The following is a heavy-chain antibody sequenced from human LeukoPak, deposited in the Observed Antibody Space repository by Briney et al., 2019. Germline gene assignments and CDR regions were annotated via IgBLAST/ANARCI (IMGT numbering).Heavy chain of an antibody. J-gene: IGHJ3*02. CDR3: ARPSRVGAWAFDI. CDR2: IYTSGGP. V-gene: IGHV4-61*02. D-gene: IGHD1-26*01. CDR1: GGSISSGSYY. Sequence: SQTLSLTCTVSGGSISSGSYYWSWIRQPAGKGLEWIGRIYTSGGPNYNPSLKSRVTISVDTSKNQFSLKLNSVTAADTAVYYCARPSRVGAWAFDIWGQGTMVTVSS.